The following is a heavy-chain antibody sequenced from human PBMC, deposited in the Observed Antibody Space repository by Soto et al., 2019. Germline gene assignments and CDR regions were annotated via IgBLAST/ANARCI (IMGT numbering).Heavy chain of an antibody. V-gene: IGHV4-59*01. CDR2: IYYSGST. CDR1: GGSISSYY. CDR3: ARSSSPEGYCYYFDY. J-gene: IGHJ4*02. D-gene: IGHD2-15*01. Sequence: QVQLQESGPGLVKPSETVSLTCTVSGGSISSYYWSWIRQPPGKGLEWIGYIYYSGSTNYNPSLKSRVTISVDTSKNQFSLKLSSVTAADTAVYYCARSSSPEGYCYYFDYCGQGTLVTVSS.